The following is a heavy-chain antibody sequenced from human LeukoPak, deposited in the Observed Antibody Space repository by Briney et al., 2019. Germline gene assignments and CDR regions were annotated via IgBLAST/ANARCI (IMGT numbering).Heavy chain of an antibody. CDR1: GFTFSSYG. CDR3: ARRGYSWYYYYMDV. V-gene: IGHV3-7*01. CDR2: IKQDGSEK. J-gene: IGHJ6*03. D-gene: IGHD5-18*01. Sequence: GGSLRLSCAASGFTFSSYGMSWVRQAPGKGLEWVANIKQDGSEKYYVDSVRGRFTISRDNAKNSLYLQMNSLRAEDTAVYYCARRGYSWYYYYMDVWGKGTTVTVSS.